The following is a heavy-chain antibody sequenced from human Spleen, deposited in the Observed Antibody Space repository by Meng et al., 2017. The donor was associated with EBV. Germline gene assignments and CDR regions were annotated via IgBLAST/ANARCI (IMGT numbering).Heavy chain of an antibody. CDR3: ARLGAMGYFDY. V-gene: IGHV4-39*07. D-gene: IGHD1-26*01. Sequence: PPLQWPGPCSVKPSETLSLSCTVSGCSISRSSYYWGCIRQPPGKGLEWIGSIYYSGSTYYNPSLKSRVTISVDTSKNQFSLKLSSVTAADTAVYYCARLGAMGYFDYWGQGTLVTVSS. J-gene: IGHJ4*02. CDR2: IYYSGST. CDR1: GCSISRSSYY.